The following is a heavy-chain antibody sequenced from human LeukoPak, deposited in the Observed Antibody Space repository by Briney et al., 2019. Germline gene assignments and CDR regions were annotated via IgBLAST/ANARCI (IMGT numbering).Heavy chain of an antibody. Sequence: SETLSLTCGVYGGSFSGYYWNWIRQPPGKGLEWIGEINHSGSTNDNPSLKSRVTISVDTSNNQFSLKLNSLTAADTAVYYCARGSGSGSSWYYYWGQGILVTVSS. CDR1: GGSFSGYY. D-gene: IGHD6-13*01. V-gene: IGHV4-34*01. CDR2: INHSGST. J-gene: IGHJ4*02. CDR3: ARGSGSGSSWYYY.